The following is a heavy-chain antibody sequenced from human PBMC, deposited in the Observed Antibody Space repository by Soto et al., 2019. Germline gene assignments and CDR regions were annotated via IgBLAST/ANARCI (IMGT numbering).Heavy chain of an antibody. J-gene: IGHJ5*02. V-gene: IGHV4-30-2*01. D-gene: IGHD3-10*01. CDR3: ARGLGP. CDR2: IYHSGST. Sequence: SETLSLTCAVSGGSMSSGGYFWSWIRQPPGKGLEWIGYIYHSGSTYYNPSLKSRVTISVDRSKNQFSLKLSSATAADTAVYYCARGLGPWGQGTLVTVSS. CDR1: GGSMSSGGYF.